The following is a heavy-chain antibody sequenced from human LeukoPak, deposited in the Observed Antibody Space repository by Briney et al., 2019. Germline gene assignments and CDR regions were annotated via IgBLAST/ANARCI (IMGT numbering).Heavy chain of an antibody. V-gene: IGHV3-7*03. CDR3: SRCEYNYGWAYFDY. J-gene: IGHJ4*02. Sequence: PGGSLRLSCAASGLTFSSYWMSWVRQAPGKGLEWVANIKEDGSDIYYVDSVKGRFTISRDNAKNSLYLEMNSLRGEDTALYYCSRCEYNYGWAYFDYWGQGTLVTVSS. CDR2: IKEDGSDI. CDR1: GLTFSSYW. D-gene: IGHD5-18*01.